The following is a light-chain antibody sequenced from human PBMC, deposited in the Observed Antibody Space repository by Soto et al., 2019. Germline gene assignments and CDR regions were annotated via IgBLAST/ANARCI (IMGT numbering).Light chain of an antibody. CDR1: VLPKKS. CDR2: KDS. V-gene: IGLV3-27*01. Sequence: SYELTQPSSVSVSPGQTARITCSGDVLPKKSARWFQQKPGQAPVELIYKDSERPSGIPERFSGSSSGTTVTLTISGAQVEDEADYYCYSAVDNSWVFGGGTKVTVL. J-gene: IGLJ3*02. CDR3: YSAVDNSWV.